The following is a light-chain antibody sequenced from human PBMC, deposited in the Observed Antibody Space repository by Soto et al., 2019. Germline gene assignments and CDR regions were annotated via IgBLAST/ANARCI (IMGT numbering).Light chain of an antibody. CDR1: QSVSSN. J-gene: IGKJ1*01. Sequence: EIVMTQSPGTLSVSPGERATLSCRASQSVSSNLAWYQQKPGQAPRLLIYGASTRATGIPARFSGSRSGTEFTFTISSLQSEDFAVYYCQQYNNWPRTFGKGTKVEI. CDR3: QQYNNWPRT. CDR2: GAS. V-gene: IGKV3-15*01.